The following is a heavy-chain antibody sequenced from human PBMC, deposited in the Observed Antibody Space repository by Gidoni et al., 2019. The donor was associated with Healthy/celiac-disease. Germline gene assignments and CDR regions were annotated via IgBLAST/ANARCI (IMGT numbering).Heavy chain of an antibody. CDR3: ARDHGGGENWFDP. D-gene: IGHD3-16*01. Sequence: EVQLVESGGGLVQPGGSLRLSCAASGFTFSSYWMSWVRQAPGKGLEWVANIKQDGSEKYYVDSVKGRFTISRDNAKNSLYLQMNSLRAEDTAVYYCARDHGGGENWFDPWGQGTLVTVSS. J-gene: IGHJ5*02. V-gene: IGHV3-7*03. CDR2: IKQDGSEK. CDR1: GFTFSSYW.